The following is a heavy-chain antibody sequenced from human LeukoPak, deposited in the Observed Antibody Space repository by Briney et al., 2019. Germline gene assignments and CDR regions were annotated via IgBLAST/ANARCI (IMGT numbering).Heavy chain of an antibody. CDR2: IYHSGST. CDR3: ARTDYGDPFDY. V-gene: IGHV4-39*07. CDR1: SGSIRSSSYY. D-gene: IGHD4-17*01. J-gene: IGHJ4*02. Sequence: SETLSLTCTVSSGSIRSSSYYWGWIRQPPGKGLEWIGSIYHSGSTYYNPSLKSRVTISVDTSKNQFSLKLSSVTAADTAVYYCARTDYGDPFDYWGQGTLVTVSS.